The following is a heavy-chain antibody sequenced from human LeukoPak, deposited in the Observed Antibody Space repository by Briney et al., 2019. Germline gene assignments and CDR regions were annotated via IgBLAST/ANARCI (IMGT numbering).Heavy chain of an antibody. CDR1: GFTFSSYA. CDR2: ISYDGSNK. J-gene: IGHJ4*02. V-gene: IGHV3-30-3*01. CDR3: ARDFGHD. D-gene: IGHD3-10*01. Sequence: GGSLRLSCAASGFTFSSYAMHWVRQAPGKGLEWVAVISYDGSNKYYADSVKGRFTISSDNSKNTLYLQMNSLRAEDTAVYYCARDFGHDWGQGTLVTVSS.